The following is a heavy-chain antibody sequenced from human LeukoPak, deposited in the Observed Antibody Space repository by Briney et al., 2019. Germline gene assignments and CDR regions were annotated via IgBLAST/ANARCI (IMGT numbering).Heavy chain of an antibody. V-gene: IGHV4-59*01. Sequence: SEALSLTCTVSGGSISSYYFSWVRQPQGKGLEWIGYISYSGRTNYNPSLKSRVTVSVDTSKNQFSLKLSSVTAADTAVYYCARLGSNNWFDPWGQGTLVTVSS. CDR3: ARLGSNNWFDP. CDR1: GGSISSYY. J-gene: IGHJ5*02. CDR2: ISYSGRT.